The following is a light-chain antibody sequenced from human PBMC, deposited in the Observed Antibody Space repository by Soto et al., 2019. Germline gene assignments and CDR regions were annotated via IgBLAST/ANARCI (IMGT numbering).Light chain of an antibody. CDR2: DAS. J-gene: IGKJ3*01. V-gene: IGKV1-5*01. Sequence: DIQMTQSPSTLSASVGDRVTITCRASQSIITWLAWYQPXPGKAPKILIHDASSLQSGVPSRFSGSGSGTEFTLTISSLQSEDFATYYCQSYNIHSSFGPGTKVDIK. CDR1: QSIITW. CDR3: QSYNIHSS.